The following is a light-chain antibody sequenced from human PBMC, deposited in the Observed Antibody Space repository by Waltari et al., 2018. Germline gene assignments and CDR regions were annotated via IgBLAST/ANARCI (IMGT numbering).Light chain of an antibody. CDR1: SSNTGPEFH. CDR2: NNS. J-gene: IGLJ1*01. Sequence: QSVLTQPPSVSGAPGPRVTISCTGSSSNTGPEFHLHWYQLLPGTAPKLLIYNNSNRPSGVPDRFSGSKSGTSASLAITGLQAEDEADYYCQSYDSSLGVLCVFGTGTKVTVL. V-gene: IGLV1-40*01. CDR3: QSYDSSLGVLCV.